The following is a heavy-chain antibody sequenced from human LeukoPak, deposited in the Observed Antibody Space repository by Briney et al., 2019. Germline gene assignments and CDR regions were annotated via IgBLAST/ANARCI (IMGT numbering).Heavy chain of an antibody. J-gene: IGHJ4*02. D-gene: IGHD3-10*01. CDR3: ATIAGSYYVFGY. CDR2: ISSSGSTI. Sequence: PGGSLRLSCAASGFTFSSYEMNWVRQAPGKGLEWVSYISSSGSTIYHADSVKGRFTISRDNAKNSLYLQMNSLRAEDTAVYYCATIAGSYYVFGYWSQGTLVTVSS. V-gene: IGHV3-48*03. CDR1: GFTFSSYE.